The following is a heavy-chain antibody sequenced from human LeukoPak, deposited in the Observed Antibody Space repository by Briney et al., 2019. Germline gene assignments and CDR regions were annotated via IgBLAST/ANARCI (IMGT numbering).Heavy chain of an antibody. Sequence: ASETLSLTCTVSGGSISSYHGSWIRHPPGKGVEWYGYLDYSGSTKYNPSLKSRVTISVDTSENQFSLKLSSVTAADTAVYYCARGPLRAVWYFDLWGRGTLVTVSS. CDR1: GGSISSYH. CDR3: ARGPLRAVWYFDL. CDR2: LDYSGST. V-gene: IGHV4-59*01. J-gene: IGHJ2*01. D-gene: IGHD4/OR15-4a*01.